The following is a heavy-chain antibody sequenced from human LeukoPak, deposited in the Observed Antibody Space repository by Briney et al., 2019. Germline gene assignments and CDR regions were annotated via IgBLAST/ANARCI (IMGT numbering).Heavy chain of an antibody. J-gene: IGHJ5*02. CDR2: ISAYNGNT. V-gene: IGHV1-18*01. CDR1: GYTFTCYG. Sequence: ASVKVSCKASGYTFTCYGISWVRQAPGQGLEWMGWISAYNGNTNYAQKLQGRVTMTTDTSTSTAYMELRSLRSDDTAVYYCAREEFAAAGINWFDPWGQGTLVTVSS. CDR3: AREEFAAAGINWFDP. D-gene: IGHD6-13*01.